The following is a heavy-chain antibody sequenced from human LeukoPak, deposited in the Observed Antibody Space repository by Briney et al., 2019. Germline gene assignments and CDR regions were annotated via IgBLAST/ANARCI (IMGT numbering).Heavy chain of an antibody. CDR2: IYHSEST. V-gene: IGHV4-38-2*01. D-gene: IGHD6-19*01. CDR1: GYSISSGYY. Sequence: PSEPLSLTCAVSGYSISSGYYWGWIRQPPGKGLEWIGSIYHSESTYYNPSLKSRVTISVDTSKNQFSLKLSSVTAADTAVYYCARSQTHSSGWDFDFWGQGTLVTVSS. J-gene: IGHJ4*02. CDR3: ARSQTHSSGWDFDF.